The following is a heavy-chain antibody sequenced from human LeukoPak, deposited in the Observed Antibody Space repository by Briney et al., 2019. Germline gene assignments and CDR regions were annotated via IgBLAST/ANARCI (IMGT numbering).Heavy chain of an antibody. J-gene: IGHJ2*01. V-gene: IGHV4-59*01. D-gene: IGHD6-13*01. CDR2: IFYSGST. Sequence: KPSETLSLTRTVSGGSISRYYWSWIRQPPGKGLEWIGYIFYSGSTNYNPSLKSRVTISVDTSKKQFSLKLSSVTAADTAVYYCATAGGTAAGTTPSYFDLWGRGTLVTVSS. CDR3: ATAGGTAAGTTPSYFDL. CDR1: GGSISRYY.